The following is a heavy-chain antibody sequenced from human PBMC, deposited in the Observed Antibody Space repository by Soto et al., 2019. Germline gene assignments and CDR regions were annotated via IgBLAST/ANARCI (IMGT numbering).Heavy chain of an antibody. CDR1: GGTFSSYA. CDR2: IIPIFGTA. Sequence: QVQLVQSGAEVKKPGSSVKVSCKASGGTFSSYAISWVRQAPGQGLEWMGGIIPIFGTANYAQKFQGRVTITADESTSTAYMELSSLRSEDTAVYYCARDRSIQSRYYYGMDVWGQGTTVTVSS. CDR3: ARDRSIQSRYYYGMDV. J-gene: IGHJ6*02. D-gene: IGHD1-26*01. V-gene: IGHV1-69*01.